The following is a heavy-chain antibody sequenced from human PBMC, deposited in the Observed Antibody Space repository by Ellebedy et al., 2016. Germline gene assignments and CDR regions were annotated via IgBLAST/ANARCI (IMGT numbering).Heavy chain of an antibody. J-gene: IGHJ4*02. V-gene: IGHV4-59*01. CDR1: GGSISSYY. CDR2: IYYSGST. CDR3: ARGHEWGWEALDY. D-gene: IGHD1-26*01. Sequence: SETLSLTXTVSGGSISSYYWSWIRQPPGKGLEWIGYIYYSGSTNYNPSLKSRVTISVDTSKNQFSLKLSSVTAADTAVYYCARGHEWGWEALDYWGQGTLVTVSS.